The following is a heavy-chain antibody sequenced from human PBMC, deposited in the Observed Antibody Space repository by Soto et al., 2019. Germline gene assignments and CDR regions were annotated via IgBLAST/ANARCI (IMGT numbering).Heavy chain of an antibody. CDR1: GFTFSSYA. CDR2: ISGSGGST. V-gene: IGHV3-23*01. CDR3: AKDRKSEYSGLDAFDI. D-gene: IGHD5-12*01. J-gene: IGHJ3*02. Sequence: HPGGSLRLSCAASGFTFSSYAMSWVRQAPGKGLEWVSAISGSGGSTYYADSVKGRFTISRDNSKNTLYLQMNSLRAEDTAVYYCAKDRKSEYSGLDAFDIWGQGTMVTVSS.